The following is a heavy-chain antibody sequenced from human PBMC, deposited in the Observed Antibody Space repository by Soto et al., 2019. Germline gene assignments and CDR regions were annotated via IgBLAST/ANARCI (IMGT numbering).Heavy chain of an antibody. Sequence: ASVKVSCKASGYTFTIYYIHWVRQAPGQRLEWMGVINPSGAITTYAQRFQGRVTMTRDTSTSTGYMELSSLRSDDTAVYYCARKHSLDYIRWGLDPWGQGTLVTVSS. J-gene: IGHJ5*02. CDR2: INPSGAIT. CDR1: GYTFTIYY. D-gene: IGHD4-4*01. V-gene: IGHV1-46*01. CDR3: ARKHSLDYIRWGLDP.